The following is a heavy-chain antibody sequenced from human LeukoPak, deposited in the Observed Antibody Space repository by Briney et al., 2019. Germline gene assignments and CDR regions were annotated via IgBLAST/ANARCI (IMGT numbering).Heavy chain of an antibody. V-gene: IGHV3-74*01. CDR1: GFTFSNYW. CDR3: ARDKAHYYDSSGYYPGGDWFDP. D-gene: IGHD3-22*01. J-gene: IGHJ5*02. Sequence: GGSLRLSCAASGFTFSNYWMHWVRQAPGKGLVWVSRINTDGSSTSYVDSVKGRFTISRDNAKNTLFLQMNSLRAEDTAVYYCARDKAHYYDSSGYYPGGDWFDPWGQGTLVTVSS. CDR2: INTDGSST.